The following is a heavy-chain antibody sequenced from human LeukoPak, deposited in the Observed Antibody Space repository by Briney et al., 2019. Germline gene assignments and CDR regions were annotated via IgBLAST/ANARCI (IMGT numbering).Heavy chain of an antibody. V-gene: IGHV4-59*01. CDR1: GGSISSYY. J-gene: IGHJ4*02. CDR2: IYHSGST. D-gene: IGHD3-16*02. CDR3: TMITTSFDYVWRSYRPYYFDY. Sequence: PSETLSLTCTVPGGSISSYYWSWIRQPPGKGLEWIGYIYHSGSTNYNPSLKSRVTISVDTSKNQFSLKLSSVTAADTAVYYCTMITTSFDYVWRSYRPYYFDYSGQGTLVTVSS.